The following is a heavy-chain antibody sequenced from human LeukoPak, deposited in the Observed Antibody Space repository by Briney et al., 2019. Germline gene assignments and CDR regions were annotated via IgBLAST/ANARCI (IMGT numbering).Heavy chain of an antibody. CDR3: ARTGYSSGWYFDY. CDR2: IYYSGST. J-gene: IGHJ4*02. V-gene: IGHV4-59*01. CDR1: GGSISSYY. D-gene: IGHD6-19*01. Sequence: PSETLSLTCTVSGGSISSYYWSWIRQSPGKGLEWIGYIYYSGSTNYNPSLKSRVTTSVDTSKNQFSLKLSSVTAADTAVYYCARTGYSSGWYFDYWGQGTLVTVSS.